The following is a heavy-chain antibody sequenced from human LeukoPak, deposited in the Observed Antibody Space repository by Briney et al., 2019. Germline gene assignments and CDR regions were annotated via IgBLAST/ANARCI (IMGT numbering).Heavy chain of an antibody. CDR3: ARNTDSGFDY. CDR2: INPSGGST. Sequence: ASVKVSCKAPGYTFTNYYMHWVRQAPGQGLEWMGFINPSGGSTSYAQKFQGRVTMTRDMSTSTVYMELSSLRSEDTAVYYCARNTDSGFDYWGQGTLVTVSS. J-gene: IGHJ4*02. CDR1: GYTFTNYY. D-gene: IGHD6-19*01. V-gene: IGHV1-46*01.